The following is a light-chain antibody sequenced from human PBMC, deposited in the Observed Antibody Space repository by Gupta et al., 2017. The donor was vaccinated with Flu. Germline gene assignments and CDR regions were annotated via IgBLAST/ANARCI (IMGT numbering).Light chain of an antibody. CDR1: QSISTF. CDR3: QQSDSALPFT. V-gene: IGKV1-39*01. J-gene: IGKJ3*01. CDR2: AAS. Sequence: DIQITQSPSSLSASVGDRVTITCRASQSISTFLNWYQQRPGKAPRLLIYAASSLQSRVPSRFSGSGYGTDFTLTISSRQPEDFASYYCQQSDSALPFTFGHGTKVDVK.